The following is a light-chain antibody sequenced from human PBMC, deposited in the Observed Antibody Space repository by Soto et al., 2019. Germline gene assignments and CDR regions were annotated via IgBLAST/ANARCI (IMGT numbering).Light chain of an antibody. CDR3: SSYTRSSTVI. Sequence: QSALTQPASVSGSPVQSITISSIGTSNDVGSYNFVSWYQKHPNTAPRLIIYDVSNRPAGVSNRFSGSKSDNTASLTISGLQAADEASSYFSSYTRSSTVIFGGGTKVTVL. J-gene: IGLJ2*01. CDR2: DVS. CDR1: SNDVGSYNF. V-gene: IGLV2-14*03.